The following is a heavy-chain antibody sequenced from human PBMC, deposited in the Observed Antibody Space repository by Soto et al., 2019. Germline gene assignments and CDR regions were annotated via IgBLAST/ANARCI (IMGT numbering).Heavy chain of an antibody. CDR3: ARDIPRDSFYYGMDV. CDR2: IDPSDSYT. V-gene: IGHV5-10-1*01. D-gene: IGHD3-9*01. Sequence: VESLKISCKGSGYSFTSYWISWVRQMPWKGLEWMGRIDPSDSYTNYSPSFQGHVTISADKSISTAYLQWSSLKASDTAMYYCARDIPRDSFYYGMDVWGQGTTVTV. J-gene: IGHJ6*02. CDR1: GYSFTSYW.